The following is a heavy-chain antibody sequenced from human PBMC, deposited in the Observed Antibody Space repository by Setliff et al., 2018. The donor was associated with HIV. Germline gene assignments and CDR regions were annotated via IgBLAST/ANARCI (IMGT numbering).Heavy chain of an antibody. D-gene: IGHD1-26*01. Sequence: ASVKVSCKASGYTFSSHGVNWVRQAPGQGLEWMGWISADNGNTKYAQKFQGRVTITTDTSTRAVYMELRSLRSDDTAVYYCARDRWELLRRPEYFQHWGQGALVTVSS. CDR3: ARDRWELLRRPEYFQH. J-gene: IGHJ1*01. V-gene: IGHV1-18*01. CDR1: GYTFSSHG. CDR2: ISADNGNT.